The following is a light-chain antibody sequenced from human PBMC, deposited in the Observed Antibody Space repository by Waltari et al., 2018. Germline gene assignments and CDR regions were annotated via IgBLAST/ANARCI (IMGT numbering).Light chain of an antibody. J-gene: IGLJ2*01. CDR2: SNT. CDR1: SSNIGSNT. CDR3: AAWDDSLNGVV. Sequence: QSVLTPPPSASGTPVQRVTIPCSGSSSNIGSNTVHWYQQLPGTAPKLLIYSNTQRPSGVPDRFSGSKSGTSASLAISGLQSEDEADYYCAAWDDSLNGVVVGGGTKLTVL. V-gene: IGLV1-44*01.